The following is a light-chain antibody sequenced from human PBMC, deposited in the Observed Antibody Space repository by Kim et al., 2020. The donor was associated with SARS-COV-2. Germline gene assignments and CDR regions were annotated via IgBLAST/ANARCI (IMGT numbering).Light chain of an antibody. CDR2: GTS. V-gene: IGKV3-20*01. Sequence: PGERASLSCRASQSLNSNYVTWYQQKRGLAPRRLMFGTSSRATGIPDRFSGSGSGTDFTLTISRLEPEDSAVYYCQQFGTSPWTFGQGTKVDIK. J-gene: IGKJ1*01. CDR1: QSLNSNY. CDR3: QQFGTSPWT.